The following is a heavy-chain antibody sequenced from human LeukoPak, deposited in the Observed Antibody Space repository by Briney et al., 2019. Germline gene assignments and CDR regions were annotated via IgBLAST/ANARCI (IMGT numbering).Heavy chain of an antibody. Sequence: SETLSLTCSVSGGSITSSSHYWGWIRQSPEKGLEWIGSIYYSGSTYYNPSLKSRVTISIDTSRSQFSLKLSSVTAADTAVYYCAIRRIQLWLPLDYWGQGTLVTVSS. J-gene: IGHJ4*02. CDR2: IYYSGST. CDR1: GGSITSSSHY. D-gene: IGHD5-18*01. CDR3: AIRRIQLWLPLDY. V-gene: IGHV4-39*01.